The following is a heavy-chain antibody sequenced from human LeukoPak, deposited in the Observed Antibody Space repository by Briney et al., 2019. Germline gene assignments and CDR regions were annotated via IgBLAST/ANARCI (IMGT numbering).Heavy chain of an antibody. CDR3: ARAGHNSNSGGYDF. CDR2: IDPDTGDT. J-gene: IGHJ4*02. Sequence: GASVKVSCKPSGYTFIDHYLHWVRQAPGQGLESLGWIDPDTGDTNYQQKFQGRVTMTRDTSISTAYMELNRLRSDDTAVYYCARAGHNSNSGGYDFWGLGTLVTVSS. V-gene: IGHV1-2*02. D-gene: IGHD3-22*01. CDR1: GYTFIDHY.